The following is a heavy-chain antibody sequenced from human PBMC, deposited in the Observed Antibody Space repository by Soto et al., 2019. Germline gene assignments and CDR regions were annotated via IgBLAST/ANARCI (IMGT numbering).Heavy chain of an antibody. CDR3: ARGAMRPYYYDSSGYYPHNWFDP. Sequence: QVQLVQSGAEVKKPGASVKVSCKASGYTFTGYYMHWVRQAPGQGLEWMGWINPNSGGTNYARKFQGRVTMTRDTSISQAYRELRRLRSDDTAVYYCARGAMRPYYYDSSGYYPHNWFDPWGQGNLVTVSS. D-gene: IGHD3-22*01. V-gene: IGHV1-2*02. J-gene: IGHJ5*02. CDR1: GYTFTGYY. CDR2: INPNSGGT.